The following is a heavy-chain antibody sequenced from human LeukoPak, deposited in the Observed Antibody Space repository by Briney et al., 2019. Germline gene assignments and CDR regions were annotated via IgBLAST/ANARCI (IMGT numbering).Heavy chain of an antibody. CDR3: ARVEQEWFDP. J-gene: IGHJ5*02. CDR2: IYYSGST. V-gene: IGHV4-59*12. Sequence: PSETLSLTCTVSGGSISSYYWSWIRQPPGKGLEWIGYIYYSGSTNYNPSLKSRVTMSVDTSKNQFSLKLSSVTAADTAVYYCARVEQEWFDPWGQGTLVTVSS. CDR1: GGSISSYY. D-gene: IGHD5-24*01.